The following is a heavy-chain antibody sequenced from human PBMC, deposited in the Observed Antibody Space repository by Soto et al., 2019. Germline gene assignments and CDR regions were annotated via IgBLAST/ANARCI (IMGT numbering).Heavy chain of an antibody. CDR2: IYYSGST. CDR3: ARHMGFASSWSPLDY. Sequence: QLQLQESGPGLVKPSETLSLTCSVSGDSIIGNYYWGWVRQSPGKGLEWIAGIYYSGSTYYNMSLKSRVTISVDTSKNQFSLNLNSVTATDTAVYYCARHMGFASSWSPLDYWGQGALVTVSS. D-gene: IGHD6-13*01. V-gene: IGHV4-39*01. CDR1: GDSIIGNYY. J-gene: IGHJ4*02.